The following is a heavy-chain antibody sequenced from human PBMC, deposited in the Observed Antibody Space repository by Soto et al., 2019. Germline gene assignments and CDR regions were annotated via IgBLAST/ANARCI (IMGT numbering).Heavy chain of an antibody. CDR2: IYPGDSDT. Sequence: GESLKISCKGLGNSFNNWIGWVRQMPGKGLEWVGIIYPGDSDTRYSPSFQGQVTISADKSISTAYLQWSSLKASDTAMYYCARPREAGKNYYGVDVWGQGTTVTVSS. CDR3: ARPREAGKNYYGVDV. D-gene: IGHD6-19*01. J-gene: IGHJ6*02. CDR1: GNSFNNW. V-gene: IGHV5-51*01.